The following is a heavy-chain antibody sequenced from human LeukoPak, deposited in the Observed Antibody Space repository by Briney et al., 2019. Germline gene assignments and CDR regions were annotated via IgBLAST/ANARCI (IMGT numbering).Heavy chain of an antibody. CDR2: IYHSGST. CDR3: ATYYYDSSGYYMADY. J-gene: IGHJ4*02. D-gene: IGHD3-22*01. Sequence: SETLSLTCAVYGGSFSGYYWSWIRQPPGKGLEWIGYIYHSGSTYYNPSLKSRVTISVDRSKNQFSLKLSSVTAADTAVYYCATYYYDSSGYYMADYWGQGTLVTVSS. V-gene: IGHV4-30-2*01. CDR1: GGSFSGYY.